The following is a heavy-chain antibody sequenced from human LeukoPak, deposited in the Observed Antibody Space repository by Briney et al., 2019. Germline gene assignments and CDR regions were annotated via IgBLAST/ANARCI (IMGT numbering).Heavy chain of an antibody. CDR1: GGSTRSGRHH. V-gene: IGHV4-39*07. D-gene: IGHD2-15*01. J-gene: IGHJ6*03. CDR2: LDESGRP. Sequence: SETLTLTCSVSGGSTRSGRHHWAWVRQPPGKGLEFIGSLDESGRPYYNAPLKSRVTISEDSSGKQFSLNLSSVTAADTAVYYCARDLGGYPFFMDVWGRGTTVIVSS. CDR3: ARDLGGYPFFMDV.